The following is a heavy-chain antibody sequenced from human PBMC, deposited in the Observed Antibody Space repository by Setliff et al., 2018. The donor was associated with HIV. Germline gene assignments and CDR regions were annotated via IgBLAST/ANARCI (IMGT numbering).Heavy chain of an antibody. Sequence: PSETLSLTCTVSGGSISSSSYYWGWIRQPPGKGLEWIGYIDNSGNTNYSPSLKSRITISRDTSKNQFSLKLNSVTAADAAVYYCARSTPSVGYISEHWGQGTLVTVSS. CDR2: IDNSGNT. V-gene: IGHV4-61*05. CDR3: ARSTPSVGYISEH. D-gene: IGHD5-12*01. CDR1: GGSISSSSYY. J-gene: IGHJ4*02.